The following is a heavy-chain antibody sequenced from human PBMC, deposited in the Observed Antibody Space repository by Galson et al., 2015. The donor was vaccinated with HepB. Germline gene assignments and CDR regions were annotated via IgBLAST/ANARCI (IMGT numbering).Heavy chain of an antibody. CDR2: ISYDGSNK. D-gene: IGHD6-13*01. V-gene: IGHV3-30-3*01. CDR3: ARGVGVIAAAGTSGENNWFDP. CDR1: GFTFSSYA. Sequence: SLRLSCAASGFTFSSYAMHWVRQAPGKGLEWVAVISYDGSNKYYADSVKGRFTISRDNSKNTLYLQMNSLRAEDTAVYYCARGVGVIAAAGTSGENNWFDPWGQGTLVTVSS. J-gene: IGHJ5*02.